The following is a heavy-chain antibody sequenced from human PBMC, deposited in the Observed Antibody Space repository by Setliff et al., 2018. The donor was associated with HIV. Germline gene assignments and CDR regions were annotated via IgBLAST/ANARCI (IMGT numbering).Heavy chain of an antibody. CDR3: ARDKDEDYGSTSFDY. D-gene: IGHD4-17*01. Sequence: SCAASGFTFSDYYMSWPRQAPGKGLEWVSYISRDGNTIYYADSVKGRFTISRDNAKNSLYLQLNSLRPEDTAVYYCARDKDEDYGSTSFDYWGQGILVTVSS. CDR1: GFTFSDYY. V-gene: IGHV3-11*01. CDR2: ISRDGNTI. J-gene: IGHJ4*02.